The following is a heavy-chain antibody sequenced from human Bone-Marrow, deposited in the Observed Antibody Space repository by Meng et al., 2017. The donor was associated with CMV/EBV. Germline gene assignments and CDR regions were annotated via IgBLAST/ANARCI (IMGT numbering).Heavy chain of an antibody. CDR1: GSSIRSYY. V-gene: IGHV4-4*07. CDR3: ARGRPTSGWYSDY. CDR2: VYTSGTT. J-gene: IGHJ4*02. D-gene: IGHD6-19*01. Sequence: QVQLQESGPGLVKPSETLSLTCTVSGSSIRSYYWSWIRQPAGKGLEWIGRVYTSGTTSYNPSLKSRITMSVDTPKNQFYLKLTSVTAADTAVYYCARGRPTSGWYSDYWGQGTLVTVSS.